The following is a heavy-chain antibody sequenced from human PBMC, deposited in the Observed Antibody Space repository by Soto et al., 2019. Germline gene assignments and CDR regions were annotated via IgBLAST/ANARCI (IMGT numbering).Heavy chain of an antibody. V-gene: IGHV3-73*02. CDR3: TKEGAAHDF. Sequence: EVQLVESGGGLVQPGGSLKLSCAASEFSFSGSTMHWVRQASEKGLEWVGCIRSKTKNYATAYAASVKGRFTISRDDSKNTAYLQMNSLKTEDTAVYYCTKEGAAHDFWGQGTLVTVSS. J-gene: IGHJ4*02. CDR1: EFSFSGST. CDR2: IRSKTKNYAT. D-gene: IGHD1-26*01.